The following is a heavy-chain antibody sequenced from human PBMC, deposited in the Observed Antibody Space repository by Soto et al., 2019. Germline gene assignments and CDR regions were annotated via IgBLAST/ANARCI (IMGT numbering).Heavy chain of an antibody. CDR2: IGNSGAAI. J-gene: IGHJ4*02. V-gene: IGHV3-23*01. D-gene: IGHD1-20*01. CDR1: GFSFSTYA. Sequence: EVQLLESGGDLVQPGGSLRLSCAASGFSFSTYAMSWVRQAAGTGLEWVSTIGNSGAAIYYADSVKGRFTISRDNSENTLQLQMNSLRAEDTAVYYCAKRGLGITGSRPFDYLGQGTLVTVSA. CDR3: AKRGLGITGSRPFDY.